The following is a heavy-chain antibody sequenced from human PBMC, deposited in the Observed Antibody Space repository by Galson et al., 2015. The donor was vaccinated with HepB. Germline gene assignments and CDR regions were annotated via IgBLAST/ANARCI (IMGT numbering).Heavy chain of an antibody. J-gene: IGHJ6*02. CDR1: GFTFTSYA. Sequence: SLRLSCAASGFTFTSYAMSWVRQAPGKGLEWVSVISGSGGSTYYADSVKGRLTISRDNSGNTLYLQMSSLRVEDTALYYCAKLDEAYYYYGVDVWGQGTTVTVSS. CDR3: AKLDEAYYYYGVDV. V-gene: IGHV3-23*01. CDR2: ISGSGGST.